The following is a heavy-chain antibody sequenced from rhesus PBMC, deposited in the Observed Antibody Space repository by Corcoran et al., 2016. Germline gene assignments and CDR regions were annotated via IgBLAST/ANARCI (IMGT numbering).Heavy chain of an antibody. CDR2: IYGSGERT. V-gene: IGHV4-93*02. J-gene: IGHJ4*01. CDR3: ARRRISRIAAADHLFDD. CDR1: GGSISSSNW. Sequence: QVQLQESGPAVVKPSETLSLTCAVSGGSISSSNWWSFTRQSPGKGLEWFGGIYGSGERTEYTPSLKMRVTISIDTSKNECSVMRSSVTAADTAVYYCARRRISRIAAADHLFDDWGQGVLVTVSS. D-gene: IGHD6-25*01.